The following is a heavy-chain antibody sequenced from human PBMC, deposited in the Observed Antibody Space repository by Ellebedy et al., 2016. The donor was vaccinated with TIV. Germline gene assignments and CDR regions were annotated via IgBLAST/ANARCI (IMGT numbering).Heavy chain of an antibody. Sequence: GGSLRLXCAASGFTFSSYGMHWVRQAPGKGLEWVAVISYDGSNKYYADSVKGRFTISRDNSKNTLYLQMNSLRAEDTAVYYCAKDLGFSSSWYTRPYGMDVWGQGTTVTVSS. V-gene: IGHV3-30*18. CDR2: ISYDGSNK. CDR3: AKDLGFSSSWYTRPYGMDV. D-gene: IGHD6-13*01. CDR1: GFTFSSYG. J-gene: IGHJ6*02.